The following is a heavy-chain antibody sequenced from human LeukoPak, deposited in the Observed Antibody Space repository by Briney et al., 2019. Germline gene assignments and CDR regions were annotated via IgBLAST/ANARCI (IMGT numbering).Heavy chain of an antibody. V-gene: IGHV4-59*08. CDR1: GGSISSYY. D-gene: IGHD3-22*01. Sequence: PSETLSLTCTVSGGSISSYYWSWIRQPPGKGLEWIGYFYYSGSTNYNPSLKSRVTISVDTSKNQFSLKLSSVTAADTAVYYCARYYDSSGYSNWGQGTLVTVSS. CDR2: FYYSGST. J-gene: IGHJ4*02. CDR3: ARYYDSSGYSN.